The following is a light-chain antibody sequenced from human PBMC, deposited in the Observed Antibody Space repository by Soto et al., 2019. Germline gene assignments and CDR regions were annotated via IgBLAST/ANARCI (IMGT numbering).Light chain of an antibody. V-gene: IGLV2-8*01. J-gene: IGLJ1*01. CDR3: SAYAGSNNFV. Sequence: QSALTQPPSASGSPGQSVTISCTGTSSDVGDNYDSWYQQHLGKAPKLIIDEVSQRPSGVPDRFSGSKSGNTASLTVSGLQTEDEADYYCSAYAGSNNFVFGSGTKLTVL. CDR2: EVS. CDR1: SSDVGDNY.